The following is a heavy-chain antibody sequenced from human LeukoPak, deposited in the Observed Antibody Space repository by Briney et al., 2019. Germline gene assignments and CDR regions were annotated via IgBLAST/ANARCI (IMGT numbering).Heavy chain of an antibody. Sequence: GGSLRLSCAASGFTFSSYWMSWVRRAPGKGLEWVANIKQDGSEKYYVDSVKGRFTISRDNAKNSLYLQMNSLRAEDTAVYYCARDIDPRYSSSWYDYWGQGTLVTVSS. D-gene: IGHD6-13*01. J-gene: IGHJ4*02. CDR3: ARDIDPRYSSSWYDY. V-gene: IGHV3-7*01. CDR2: IKQDGSEK. CDR1: GFTFSSYW.